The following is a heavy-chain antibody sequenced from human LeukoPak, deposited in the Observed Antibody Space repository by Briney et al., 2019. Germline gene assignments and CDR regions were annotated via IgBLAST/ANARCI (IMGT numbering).Heavy chain of an antibody. V-gene: IGHV4-34*01. CDR2: INHSGST. D-gene: IGHD3-10*01. CDR1: GGSFSGYY. Sequence: SETLSLTCVVYGGSFSGYYWSWIRQPPGKGLEWIGEINHSGSTNYNPSLKSRVTISVDTSKNQFSLKLSSVTAADTAVYYCATTNVLLWFGELSKTAYFDYWGQGTLVTVSS. CDR3: ATTNVLLWFGELSKTAYFDY. J-gene: IGHJ4*02.